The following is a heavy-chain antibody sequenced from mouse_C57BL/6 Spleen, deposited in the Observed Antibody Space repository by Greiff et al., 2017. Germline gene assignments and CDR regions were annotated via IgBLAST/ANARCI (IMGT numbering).Heavy chain of an antibody. V-gene: IGHV1-19*01. CDR2: INPYNGGT. CDR3: ARTGTERAMDY. D-gene: IGHD4-1*01. J-gene: IGHJ4*01. CDR1: GYTFTDYY. Sequence: VQLQQSGPVLVKPGASVKMSCKASGYTFTDYYMNWVKQSHGKSLEWIGVINPYNGGTSYNQKFKGKATLTVDKSSSTAYMELNSLTSEDSAVYYCARTGTERAMDYWGQGTSVTVSS.